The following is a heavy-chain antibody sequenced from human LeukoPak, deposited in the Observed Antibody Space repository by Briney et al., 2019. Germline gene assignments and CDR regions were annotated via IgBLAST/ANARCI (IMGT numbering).Heavy chain of an antibody. CDR2: MNPNSGNT. Sequence: ASVKVSCKASGYTFTSYGISWVRQATGQGLEWMGWMNPNSGNTGYAQKFQGRVTITRNTSISTAYMELSSLRSEDTAVYYCARAWGDMAGWFDPWGQGTLVTVSS. CDR1: GYTFTSYG. CDR3: ARAWGDMAGWFDP. V-gene: IGHV1-8*03. J-gene: IGHJ5*02. D-gene: IGHD3-16*01.